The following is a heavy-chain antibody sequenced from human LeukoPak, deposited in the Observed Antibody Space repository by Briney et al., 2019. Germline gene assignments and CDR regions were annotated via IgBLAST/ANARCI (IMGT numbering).Heavy chain of an antibody. Sequence: SETLSLTCTVSGGSISSSSHSWGWIRQPPGKGLEWTGSIYYTGTTYYNPSLKSRVTISVDTSKNQLSLKMSSVTAADTAVYYCASRTHDYDTLFDYWGQGTLVTVSS. CDR3: ASRTHDYDTLFDY. CDR1: GGSISSSSHS. V-gene: IGHV4-39*01. CDR2: IYYTGTT. D-gene: IGHD4-17*01. J-gene: IGHJ4*02.